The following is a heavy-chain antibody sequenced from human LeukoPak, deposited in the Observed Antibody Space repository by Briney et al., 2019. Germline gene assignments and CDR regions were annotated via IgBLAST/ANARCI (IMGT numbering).Heavy chain of an antibody. Sequence: ASVKVSCKASGYTFTSYDINWVRQAPGQGLEWMGWMNPNSGNTGYAQKFQGRVTMTRNTSISTAYMELSSLRSEDTAVYYCAREQITMVRGVIITTYYYYGMDVWGQGTTVTVSS. CDR1: GYTFTSYD. J-gene: IGHJ6*02. D-gene: IGHD3-10*01. CDR2: MNPNSGNT. CDR3: AREQITMVRGVIITTYYYYGMDV. V-gene: IGHV1-8*01.